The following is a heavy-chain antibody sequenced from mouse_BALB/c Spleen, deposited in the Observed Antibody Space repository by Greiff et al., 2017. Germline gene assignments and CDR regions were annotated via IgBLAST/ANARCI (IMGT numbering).Heavy chain of an antibody. CDR3: TRQITTVVDAMDY. D-gene: IGHD1-1*01. J-gene: IGHJ4*01. V-gene: IGHV6-6*02. CDR1: GFTFSNYW. CDR2: IRLKSNNYAT. Sequence: DVMLVESGGGLVQPGGSMKISCVASGFTFSNYWMNWVRQSPEKGLEWVAEIRLKSNNYATHYAESVKGRFTISRDDSKSSVYLQMNNLRAEDTGIYYCTRQITTVVDAMDYWGQGTSVTVSS.